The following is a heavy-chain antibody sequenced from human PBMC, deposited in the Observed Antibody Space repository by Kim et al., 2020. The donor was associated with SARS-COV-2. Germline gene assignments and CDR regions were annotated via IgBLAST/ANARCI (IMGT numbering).Heavy chain of an antibody. Sequence: GGSLRLSCAASGFTVSDNYMNWVRQAPGKGLEWVSVIYRGGYTYYADYVKGRFTISRDNSKNTLSLQMNNLRGEDTAVYYCARGDLKYYGSGSWGYYFDYWGQGTLVTVSS. CDR1: GFTVSDNY. CDR2: IYRGGYT. D-gene: IGHD3-10*01. V-gene: IGHV3-66*01. CDR3: ARGDLKYYGSGSWGYYFDY. J-gene: IGHJ4*02.